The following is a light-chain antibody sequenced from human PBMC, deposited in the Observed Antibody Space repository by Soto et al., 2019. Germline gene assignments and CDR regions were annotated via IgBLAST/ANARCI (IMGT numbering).Light chain of an antibody. CDR3: QQYNSA. Sequence: DIQMTQSPSTLSASVGDRVTITCRASQTISSWLAWYQQKPGKAPKVLIYQASNLRSGVPSRFSGSGSGTEITLTISSLQPDDFATYYCQQYNSAFGQGTKVEIK. CDR2: QAS. J-gene: IGKJ1*01. CDR1: QTISSW. V-gene: IGKV1-5*03.